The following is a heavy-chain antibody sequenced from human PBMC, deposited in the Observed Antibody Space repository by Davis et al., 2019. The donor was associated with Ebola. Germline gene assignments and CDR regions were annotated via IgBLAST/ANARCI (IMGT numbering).Heavy chain of an antibody. V-gene: IGHV3-21*04. Sequence: GESLKISCAASGFTFSSYSMNWVRQAPGKGLEWVSSISSSSSYIYYADSVKGRFTISRDNSKNTLYLQMNSLRAEDTAVYYCVKVRFDYYNGMDVWGQGTTVTVSS. D-gene: IGHD3-16*01. CDR2: ISSSSSYI. CDR3: VKVRFDYYNGMDV. CDR1: GFTFSSYS. J-gene: IGHJ6*02.